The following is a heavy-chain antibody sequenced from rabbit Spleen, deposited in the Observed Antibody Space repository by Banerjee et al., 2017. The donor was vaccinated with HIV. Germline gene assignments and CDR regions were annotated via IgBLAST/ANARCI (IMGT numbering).Heavy chain of an antibody. D-gene: IGHD4-1*01. Sequence: QLKETGGGLVQPGGSLTLSCKASGFDYSAYYMSWVRQAPGKGLEWIGYIDPVFGVTVYATWVNGRFTISSHNAQNTLYLQLNSLTAADTAPYFCVREVAGKFGLWGPGTLVTVS. CDR3: VREVAGKFGL. CDR1: GFDYSAYY. J-gene: IGHJ6*01. CDR2: IDPVFGVT. V-gene: IGHV1S7*01.